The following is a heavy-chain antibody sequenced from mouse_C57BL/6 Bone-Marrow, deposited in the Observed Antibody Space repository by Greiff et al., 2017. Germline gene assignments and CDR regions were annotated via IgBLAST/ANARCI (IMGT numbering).Heavy chain of an antibody. J-gene: IGHJ4*01. CDR2: INPSSGYT. CDR3: ASLAPYYAMDY. CDR1: GYTFTSYT. Sequence: VKLVESGAELARPGASVKMSCKASGYTFTSYTMHWVKQRPGQGLEWIGYINPSSGYTKYNQKFKDKSTLTADKSSSTAYMQLSSLTSEDSAVYYCASLAPYYAMDYWGQGTSVTVSA. V-gene: IGHV1-4*01.